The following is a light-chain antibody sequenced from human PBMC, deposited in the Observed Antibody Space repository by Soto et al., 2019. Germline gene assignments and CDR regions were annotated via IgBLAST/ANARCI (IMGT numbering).Light chain of an antibody. CDR2: DAF. CDR1: ESVGSY. V-gene: IGKV3-11*01. J-gene: IGKJ4*01. Sequence: EIVLTQSPATLSLSPGERATLSCRASESVGSYFAWYQQKPGQAPRLLIYDAFSRATGIPARFSGSGSGTECTLTISSLEPEDFAVYFCQQRSSWPLAFGGGTMVEIK. CDR3: QQRSSWPLA.